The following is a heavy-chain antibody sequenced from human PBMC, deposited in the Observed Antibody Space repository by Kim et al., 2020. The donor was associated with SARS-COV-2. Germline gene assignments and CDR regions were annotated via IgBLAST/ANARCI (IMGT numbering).Heavy chain of an antibody. V-gene: IGHV3-53*01. J-gene: IGHJ4*02. CDR3: ARALAFYGSGSYTDY. D-gene: IGHD3-10*01. Sequence: SVKGRFTISRDNSKNTLYLQMNSLRAEDTAVYYCARALAFYGSGSYTDYWGQGTLVTVSS.